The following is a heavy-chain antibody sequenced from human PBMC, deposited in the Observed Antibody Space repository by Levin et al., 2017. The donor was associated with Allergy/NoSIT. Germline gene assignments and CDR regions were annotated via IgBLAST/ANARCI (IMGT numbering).Heavy chain of an antibody. D-gene: IGHD2-21*01. CDR2: ISGNGAHT. CDR3: TRGPHARADYYFDY. CDR1: GFTFANNA. Sequence: GGSLRLSCAASGFTFANNAMNWVRQAPGSGLEWVSAISGNGAHTYYVDSVKGRFTVSRDNSKNTLYLQMNSLRAEDTAVYYCTRGPHARADYYFDYWGQGILVTVSS. J-gene: IGHJ4*02. V-gene: IGHV3-23*01.